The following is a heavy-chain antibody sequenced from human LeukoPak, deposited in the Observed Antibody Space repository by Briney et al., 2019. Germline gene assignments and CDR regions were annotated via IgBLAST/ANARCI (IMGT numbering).Heavy chain of an antibody. CDR2: IIPIFGTA. J-gene: IGHJ4*02. V-gene: IGHV1-69*13. CDR1: GGTFSSYA. Sequence: ASVKVSCKASGGTFSSYAISWVRQAPGQGLEWMGGIIPIFGTANYAQKFQGRVTITADESTSTAYMELSRLRSDDTSVYYCASSARGGFSYDSSGYYLLVYWGQGTLVTVSS. D-gene: IGHD3-22*01. CDR3: ASSARGGFSYDSSGYYLLVY.